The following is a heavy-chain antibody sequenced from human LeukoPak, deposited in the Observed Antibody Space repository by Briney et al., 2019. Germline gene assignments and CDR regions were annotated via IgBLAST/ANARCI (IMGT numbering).Heavy chain of an antibody. Sequence: ASVKVSCKASGYTFTGYYMHWVRQAPGQGLEWMGWMNPNSGNTGYAQKFQGRVTMTRNTSISTAYMELSSLRSEDTAVYYCARGDTLDYWGQGTLVTVSS. CDR2: MNPNSGNT. D-gene: IGHD2-2*02. CDR3: ARGDTLDY. J-gene: IGHJ4*02. V-gene: IGHV1-8*02. CDR1: GYTFTGYY.